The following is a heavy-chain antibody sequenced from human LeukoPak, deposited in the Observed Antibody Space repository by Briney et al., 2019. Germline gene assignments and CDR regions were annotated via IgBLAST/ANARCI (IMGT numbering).Heavy chain of an antibody. Sequence: GGTLRLSCAASGFTFSSYDMHWVRQAPGKGLEYVSTISSNGDSTYSSNCVKGRFIISRDNSKNMLYLQMGSLRAEDMAMYYCARPGRDGYNYDAFDIWGQGTMVTVSS. J-gene: IGHJ3*02. D-gene: IGHD5-24*01. CDR3: ARPGRDGYNYDAFDI. V-gene: IGHV3-64*01. CDR1: GFTFSSYD. CDR2: ISSNGDST.